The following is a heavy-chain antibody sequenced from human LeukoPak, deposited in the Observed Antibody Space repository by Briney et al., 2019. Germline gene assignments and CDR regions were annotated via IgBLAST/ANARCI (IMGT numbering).Heavy chain of an antibody. CDR1: GFTFSSYN. J-gene: IGHJ4*02. Sequence: GGSLRLPCAASGFTFSSYNMNWVRRAPGKGLEWVSSISTSSSYIYYADSVKGRFTISRDNAKNSLYLQMNSLRAEDTAVYYCARLVVVTAIPARGPSDYWGQGTLVTVSS. D-gene: IGHD2-21*02. CDR2: ISTSSSYI. CDR3: ARLVVVTAIPARGPSDY. V-gene: IGHV3-21*01.